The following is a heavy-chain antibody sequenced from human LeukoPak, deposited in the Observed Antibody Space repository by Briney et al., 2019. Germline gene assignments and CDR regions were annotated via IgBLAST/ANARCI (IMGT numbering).Heavy chain of an antibody. D-gene: IGHD4-17*01. CDR2: INWNGGST. CDR1: GFTFDDYG. Sequence: GGSLRLSCAASGFTFDDYGMSWVRQAPGKGLEWVSGINWNGGSTGYADSVKGRFTISRDNAKNSLYLQMNSLRAEDTALYYCARGRNDYGDLYYYYYYMDVWGKGTTVTVSS. CDR3: ARGRNDYGDLYYYYYYMDV. V-gene: IGHV3-20*04. J-gene: IGHJ6*03.